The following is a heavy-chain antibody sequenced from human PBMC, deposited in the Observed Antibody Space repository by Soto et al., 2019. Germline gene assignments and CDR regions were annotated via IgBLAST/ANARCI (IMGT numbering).Heavy chain of an antibody. CDR1: VFTVSSNY. Sequence: GWSLRLSCASSVFTVSSNYMSWVRQAPGKGLEWVSVIYSGGSTYYADSVKGRFTISRDNSKNTLYLQMNSLRAEDTAVYYCARDLSYGGIDYWGQGTLVTVSS. CDR2: IYSGGST. CDR3: ARDLSYGGIDY. D-gene: IGHD2-15*01. V-gene: IGHV3-53*01. J-gene: IGHJ4*02.